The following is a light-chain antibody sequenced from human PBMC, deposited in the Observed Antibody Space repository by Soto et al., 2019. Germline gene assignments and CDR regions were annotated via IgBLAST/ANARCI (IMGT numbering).Light chain of an antibody. CDR2: GNG. Sequence: QFVLTQPPSVSGAPGQRVTISCTGSSSNIGAGYDVHWYQQLPGTAPKLLIYGNGNRPSGVPDRFSGSKSGTSASLAITGLQAEDEADYYCQSYDSSLSGYVFGTGTKVTVL. V-gene: IGLV1-40*01. CDR3: QSYDSSLSGYV. J-gene: IGLJ1*01. CDR1: SSNIGAGYD.